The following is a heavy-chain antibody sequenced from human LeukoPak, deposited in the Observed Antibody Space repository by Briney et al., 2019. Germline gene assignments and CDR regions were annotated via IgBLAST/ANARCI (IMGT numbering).Heavy chain of an antibody. CDR3: ARDSGEVPDY. D-gene: IGHD3-10*01. CDR2: INPNSGGT. CDR1: GYTFTGYY. V-gene: IGHV1-2*02. Sequence: GASVTVSCKASGYTFTGYYMHWVRQAPGQGLEWMGWINPNSGGTNYAQNFQGRVTMTRDTSISTAYMELDRLRFDDTAVYYCARDSGEVPDYWGQGTLVTVSS. J-gene: IGHJ4*02.